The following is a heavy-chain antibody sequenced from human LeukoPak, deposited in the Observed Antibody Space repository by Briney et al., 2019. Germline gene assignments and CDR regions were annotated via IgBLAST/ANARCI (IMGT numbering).Heavy chain of an antibody. CDR2: ISGSGGST. CDR1: GLTYRNYY. CDR3: AKLYHPDSSGYYSRAEYFQH. Sequence: GGSLRLSCAASGLTYRNYYFSWVRQAPGKGLEWVSAISGSGGSTYYADSVKGRFTISRDNSKNTLYLQMNSLRAEDTAVYYCAKLYHPDSSGYYSRAEYFQHWGQGTLVTVSS. D-gene: IGHD3-22*01. V-gene: IGHV3-23*01. J-gene: IGHJ1*01.